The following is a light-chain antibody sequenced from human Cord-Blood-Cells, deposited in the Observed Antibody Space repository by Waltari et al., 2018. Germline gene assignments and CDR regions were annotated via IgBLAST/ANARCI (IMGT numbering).Light chain of an antibody. CDR3: QQYGSSPIP. Sequence: EIVLTQSPGTLSLSPGERATLSCRASQSVSSSYLAWYQQKPGQAPRLLSYGASSRATGIPDRFSGSGSGTDFTLTISRLEPEDFAVYYCQQYGSSPIPFGQGTRLEIK. J-gene: IGKJ5*01. CDR1: QSVSSSY. CDR2: GAS. V-gene: IGKV3-20*01.